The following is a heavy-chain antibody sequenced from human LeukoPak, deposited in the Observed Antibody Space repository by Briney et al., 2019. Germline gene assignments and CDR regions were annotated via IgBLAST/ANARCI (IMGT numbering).Heavy chain of an antibody. Sequence: GGSLRLSCAASGFTFSNPAMNWVRQAPGKGLEWVSSINDVSSHIYYADSVKGRFTISRNNANNSVSLQMNNLRAEDTAVYYCARDSTYYLRYGYFDSWGQGILDTVSS. CDR1: GFTFSNPA. V-gene: IGHV3-21*06. CDR2: INDVSSHI. CDR3: ARDSTYYLRYGYFDS. D-gene: IGHD3-22*01. J-gene: IGHJ4*02.